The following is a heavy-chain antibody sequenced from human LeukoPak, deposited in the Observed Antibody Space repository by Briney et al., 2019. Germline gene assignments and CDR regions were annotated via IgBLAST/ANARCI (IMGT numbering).Heavy chain of an antibody. J-gene: IGHJ5*02. Sequence: ASVKVSCKASGYTFTGYYMHWVRQAPGQGLEWMGWINPNSGGTNYAQKFQGRVTMTRDTSISTAYMELSRLRSDDTAVYYCARDLTGYCSGGSCSWGQGTLVTVSS. CDR3: ARDLTGYCSGGSCS. D-gene: IGHD2-15*01. CDR2: INPNSGGT. V-gene: IGHV1-2*02. CDR1: GYTFTGYY.